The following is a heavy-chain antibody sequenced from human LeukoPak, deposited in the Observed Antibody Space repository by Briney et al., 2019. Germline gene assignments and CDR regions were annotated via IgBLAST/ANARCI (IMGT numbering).Heavy chain of an antibody. D-gene: IGHD2-2*01. J-gene: IGHJ6*02. CDR1: GFTFSSYW. V-gene: IGHV3-74*01. CDR2: INSDGSST. Sequence: GGSLRLSCAAPGFTFSSYWMHWVRQAPGEGLVWVSRINSDGSSTTYADSVKGRFTISRDNAKNTLYLQMNSLRAEDTAVFYCARGRPPGSTNRGYYYYGMDVWGQGTTVTVSS. CDR3: ARGRPPGSTNRGYYYYGMDV.